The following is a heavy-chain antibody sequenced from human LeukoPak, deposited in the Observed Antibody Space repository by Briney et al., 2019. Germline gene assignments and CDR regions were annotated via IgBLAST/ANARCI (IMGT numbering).Heavy chain of an antibody. CDR1: GYTFTSYD. CDR3: ARSSVGARRRIDY. D-gene: IGHD1-26*01. J-gene: IGHJ4*02. CDR2: MNPNSGNT. V-gene: IGHV1-8*01. Sequence: GASVKVSCKASGYTFTSYDINWVRQATGQGLEWMGWMNPNSGNTGHAQKFQGRVTMTRSTSINTAYMELNSLTSGDTAVYYCARSSVGARRRIDYWGQGSLVTVSS.